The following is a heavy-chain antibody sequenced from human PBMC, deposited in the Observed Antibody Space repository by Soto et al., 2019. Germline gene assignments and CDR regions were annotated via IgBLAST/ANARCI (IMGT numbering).Heavy chain of an antibody. Sequence: QITLKETGPALVKPTQTLTLTCTFSGFSLTTTGVAVGWIRQPPGKALEWLALIFWNDNKRFSSSLDSRLTITKDTSKNQVVLTLTNMDPVDTGTYYCAYSLPSNPRYCNSITCPFHFDSWGLGTLVTVSS. D-gene: IGHD2-2*01. CDR1: GFSLTTTGVA. CDR3: AYSLPSNPRYCNSITCPFHFDS. V-gene: IGHV2-5*01. J-gene: IGHJ4*02. CDR2: IFWNDNK.